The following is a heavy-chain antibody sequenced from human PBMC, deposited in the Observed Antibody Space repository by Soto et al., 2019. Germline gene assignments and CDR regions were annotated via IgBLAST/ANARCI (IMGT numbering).Heavy chain of an antibody. D-gene: IGHD3-3*01. CDR2: IYYSGST. CDR1: GGSISSSSYY. Sequence: PSETLSLTCTVSGGSISSSSYYWGWIRQPPGKGLEWIGSIYYSGSTYYNPSLKSRVTISVDTSKNQFSLKLSSVTAADTAVYYCARSLKVDFWSGYSRFDPWGQGTLVTVSS. J-gene: IGHJ5*02. CDR3: ARSLKVDFWSGYSRFDP. V-gene: IGHV4-39*01.